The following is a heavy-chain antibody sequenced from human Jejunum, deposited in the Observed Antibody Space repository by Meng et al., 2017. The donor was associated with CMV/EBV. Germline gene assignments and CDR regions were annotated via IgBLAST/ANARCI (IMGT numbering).Heavy chain of an antibody. CDR1: GYTFTNYD. CDR2: MNPTSGNT. Sequence: SGYTFTNYDLNWVRQATGQGLEWMGWMNPTSGNTGSAQKFQGRVILTRDISISTAYMELSNLRSEDSAIYYCARDYGGNSGWFDPWGQGTRVTVSS. J-gene: IGHJ5*02. V-gene: IGHV1-8*01. CDR3: ARDYGGNSGWFDP. D-gene: IGHD4-23*01.